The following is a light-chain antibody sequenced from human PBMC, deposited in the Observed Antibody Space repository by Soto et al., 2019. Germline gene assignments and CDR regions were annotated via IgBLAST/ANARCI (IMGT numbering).Light chain of an antibody. Sequence: QSALTQPRSVSGSPGQSVIISCTGTSSDVGGYNLVSWYQHHPGKVPKLMIYDVSKRPSGVPDRFSGSKSDNTASLTISGLQAEDEADYYCCSYACSYTVIFGGGAKLTVL. CDR3: CSYACSYTVI. CDR2: DVS. V-gene: IGLV2-11*01. CDR1: SSDVGGYNL. J-gene: IGLJ2*01.